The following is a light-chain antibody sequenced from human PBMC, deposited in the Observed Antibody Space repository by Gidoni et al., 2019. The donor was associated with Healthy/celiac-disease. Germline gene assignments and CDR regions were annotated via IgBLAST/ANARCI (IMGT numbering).Light chain of an antibody. CDR1: QGISSY. CDR3: QQYYSYPHT. CDR2: AAS. J-gene: IGKJ2*01. Sequence: AIRMTQSPSSCSASTGDRVTITCRASQGISSYLAWYQQKPGKAPKLLIYAASTWQSGVPSRCSGSGSGTDFTLTISCLQSEDFATYYCQQYYSYPHTFGQGTKLEIK. V-gene: IGKV1-8*01.